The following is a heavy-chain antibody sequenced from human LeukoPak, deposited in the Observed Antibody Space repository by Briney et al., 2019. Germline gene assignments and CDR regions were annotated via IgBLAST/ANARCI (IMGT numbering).Heavy chain of an antibody. D-gene: IGHD5-12*01. CDR1: GGSFSGYY. J-gene: IGHJ5*02. V-gene: IGHV4-34*01. CDR2: VTHRGNT. CDR3: ARYDIVATNYSDP. Sequence: SETLSLTCAVYGGSFSGYYWSWIRQPPGKGLEWIGEVTHRGNTNYNPSLKSRVTISVDTSRNQLSLKLRSVTAADTAVYFCARYDIVATNYSDPWGQGTLVTVSS.